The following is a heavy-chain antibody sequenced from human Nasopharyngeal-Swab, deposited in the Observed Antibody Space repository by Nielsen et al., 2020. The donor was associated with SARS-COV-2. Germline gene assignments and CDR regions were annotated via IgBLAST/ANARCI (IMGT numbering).Heavy chain of an antibody. Sequence: ARQAPGKGLEWVSVISGSGDSTYYADSVKGRFTISRDNSKNTVYLQMNSLRAEDTAVYYCAKMLGQQLGYYYYYYYMDVWGKGTTVTVS. V-gene: IGHV3-23*01. D-gene: IGHD6-13*01. J-gene: IGHJ6*03. CDR2: ISGSGDST. CDR3: AKMLGQQLGYYYYYYYMDV.